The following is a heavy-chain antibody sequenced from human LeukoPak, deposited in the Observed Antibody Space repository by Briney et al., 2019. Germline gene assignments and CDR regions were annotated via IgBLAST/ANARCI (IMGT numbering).Heavy chain of an antibody. V-gene: IGHV4-4*07. CDR1: GGSISNYY. J-gene: IGHJ6*03. D-gene: IGHD2-2*01. CDR2: IYTSGST. CDR3: ASVRKGYCSSTSCYAKGYYYYYMDV. Sequence: PSETLSLTCTVSGGSISNYYWSWIRQPAGKGLEWIGRIYTSGSTNYNPSLKSRVTMSVDTSKNQFSLKLTSVTAADTAVYYCASVRKGYCSSTSCYAKGYYYYYMDVWGKGTTVTISS.